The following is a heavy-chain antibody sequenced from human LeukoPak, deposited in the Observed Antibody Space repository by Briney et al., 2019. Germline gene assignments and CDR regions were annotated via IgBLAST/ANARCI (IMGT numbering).Heavy chain of an antibody. J-gene: IGHJ6*03. D-gene: IGHD4-17*01. CDR1: GGSISSYY. V-gene: IGHV4-59*01. CDR2: IYYSGST. CDR3: GRVSGDYVPADYYYYYMDV. Sequence: SETLSLTCTVSGGSISSYYWSWIRQPPGKGLEWIGYIYYSGSTNYNPSLKSRVTISVDTSKNQFSLKLSSVTATDTAVYYCGRVSGDYVPADYYYYYMDVWGKGTTVTVSS.